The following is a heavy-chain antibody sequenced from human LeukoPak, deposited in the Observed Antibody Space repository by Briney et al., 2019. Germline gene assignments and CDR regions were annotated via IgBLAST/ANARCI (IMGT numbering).Heavy chain of an antibody. CDR3: ARAPHFFDISGSRYYFDY. CDR2: IYYSGNT. D-gene: IGHD3-22*01. J-gene: IGHJ4*02. CDR1: GGSIRDTTYY. Sequence: SETLSLTCTVSGGSIRDTTYYWGWIRQPPGKGLEWIGSIYYSGNTYYNPSLMSRVTISVNTSKNQFSLNLSSVTAADTAVYYCARAPHFFDISGSRYYFDYWGQGTLVTVSS. V-gene: IGHV4-39*07.